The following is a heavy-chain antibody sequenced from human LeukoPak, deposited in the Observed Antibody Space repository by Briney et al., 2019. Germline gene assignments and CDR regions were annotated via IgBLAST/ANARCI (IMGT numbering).Heavy chain of an antibody. Sequence: GGSLRLSCAASGFTFSDYSMNWVRQAPGKGLEWVSSISSSSSSIYYADSVKGRFTISRDNAKNSLYLQMNSLRAEDTAVYYCARCRGGSCFSSGYFDYWGQGTLVTVSS. J-gene: IGHJ4*02. D-gene: IGHD2-15*01. CDR1: GFTFSDYS. CDR3: ARCRGGSCFSSGYFDY. V-gene: IGHV3-21*01. CDR2: ISSSSSSI.